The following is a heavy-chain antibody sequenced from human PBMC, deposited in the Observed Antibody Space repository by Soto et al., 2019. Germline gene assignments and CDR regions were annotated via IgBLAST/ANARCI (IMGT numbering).Heavy chain of an antibody. CDR2: ISPSSGGT. D-gene: IGHD6-13*01. CDR3: TRSIITTAGTDAFDL. V-gene: IGHV1-46*03. Sequence: QVQLVQSGAEVKKPGASVRVSCKASGYTFTSYYIHWVRQAPGHGPEWMGMISPSSGGTDYAQKXQXRXTLXRDTSTSTVYMELSSLRSEDTAVYYCTRSIITTAGTDAFDLWGQGTLVTVSS. CDR1: GYTFTSYY. J-gene: IGHJ3*01.